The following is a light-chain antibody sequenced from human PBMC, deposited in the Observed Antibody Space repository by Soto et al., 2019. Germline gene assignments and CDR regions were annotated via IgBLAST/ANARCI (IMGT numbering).Light chain of an antibody. CDR3: QQADSFPLT. J-gene: IGKJ4*01. CDR2: AAS. Sequence: DIQMTQSPSSVSASVGDRVIITCRASQDISSWLAWYQQKAGEAPKLLIFAASRLHSGVPSRFSGSVSGTDFTFTITNLQPEDFATYYCQQADSFPLTFGGGTKVEIK. V-gene: IGKV1D-12*01. CDR1: QDISSW.